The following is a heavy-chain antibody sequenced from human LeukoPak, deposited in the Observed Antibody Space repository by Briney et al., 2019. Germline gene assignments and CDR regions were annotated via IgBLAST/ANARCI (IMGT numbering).Heavy chain of an antibody. CDR3: ASLYYYGSGSYHDAFDI. V-gene: IGHV4-59*02. Sequence: GSLRLSCAASGFTVSSNYMSWVRQAPGKGLEWIGHIYNSGSTNYSPSLKSRVTISVDTSKNQFSLKLSSVTAADTAVYYCASLYYYGSGSYHDAFDIWGQGTMVTVSS. CDR2: IYNSGST. D-gene: IGHD3-10*01. J-gene: IGHJ3*02. CDR1: GFTVSSNY.